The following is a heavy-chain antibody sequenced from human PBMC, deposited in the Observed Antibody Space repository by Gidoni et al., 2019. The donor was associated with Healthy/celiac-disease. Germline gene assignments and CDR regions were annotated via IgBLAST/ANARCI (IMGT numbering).Heavy chain of an antibody. CDR3: ARVLSNCCGGTLDAFDI. V-gene: IGHV1-2*04. J-gene: IGHJ3*02. D-gene: IGHD2-15*01. CDR1: GYTFTGYY. CDR2: INPNSGGT. Sequence: QVQLVQSGAEVKKPGASVKVSCKASGYTFTGYYMHWVRQAPGQGLEWMGWINPNSGGTNYAQKFQGWVTMTRDTSISTAYMELSRLRSDDTAVYYCARVLSNCCGGTLDAFDIWGQGTMVTVSS.